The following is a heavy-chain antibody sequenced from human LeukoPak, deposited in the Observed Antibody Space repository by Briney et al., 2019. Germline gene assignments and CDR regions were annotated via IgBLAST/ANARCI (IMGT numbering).Heavy chain of an antibody. CDR1: EFSVSSTY. Sequence: GGSLRLSCAASEFSVSSTYIAWLRQAPGKGLEWVSVIYPGGSALYADSVQGRFTISRDISQNIVYLQINNLRAEDTAVYYCARDRRSGLGHAIDIWGQGTMVTVSS. CDR3: ARDRRSGLGHAIDI. V-gene: IGHV3-53*01. J-gene: IGHJ3*02. CDR2: IYPGGSA. D-gene: IGHD3-3*01.